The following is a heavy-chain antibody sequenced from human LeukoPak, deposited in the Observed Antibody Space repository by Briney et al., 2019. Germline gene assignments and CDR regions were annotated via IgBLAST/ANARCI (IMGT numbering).Heavy chain of an antibody. V-gene: IGHV3-48*03. Sequence: GGSLRLSCAASGFTFSSYEMNWVRQAPGKGLEWVSYISSSGSTIYYADSVKGRFTISRDNAKNSLYLQMNSLRAEDTAVYYCARSGYDILTGYYSFDYWGQGTLVTVSS. J-gene: IGHJ4*02. CDR1: GFTFSSYE. CDR3: ARSGYDILTGYYSFDY. CDR2: ISSSGSTI. D-gene: IGHD3-9*01.